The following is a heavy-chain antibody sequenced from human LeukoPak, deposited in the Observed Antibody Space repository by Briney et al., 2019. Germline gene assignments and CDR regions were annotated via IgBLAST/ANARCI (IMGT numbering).Heavy chain of an antibody. CDR2: IWYDGSKK. V-gene: IGHV3-33*01. J-gene: IGHJ4*02. Sequence: PGGSLRLSCAASGFTFSSYGMHWVRQAPGKGLEWVAVIWYDGSKKYYADSVKGRFTISRDNSKNTLYLQINSLRAEDTAVYYCARDPGYTGTALDCWGQGSLVTVCS. CDR1: GFTFSSYG. D-gene: IGHD6-13*01. CDR3: ARDPGYTGTALDC.